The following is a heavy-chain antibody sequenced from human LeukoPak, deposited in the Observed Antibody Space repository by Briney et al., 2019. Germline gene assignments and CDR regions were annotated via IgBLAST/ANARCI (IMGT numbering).Heavy chain of an antibody. CDR2: IYHSGST. CDR3: ARDGAATVSGYAFDI. CDR1: GGSISSSNW. Sequence: SETLSLTCAVSGGSISSSNWWSWVRQPPGKGLEWIGEIYHSGSTNYNPSLKSRVTISVDKFKNQFSLKLSSVTAADTAVYYCARDGAATVSGYAFDIWGQGTMVTVSS. J-gene: IGHJ3*02. D-gene: IGHD6-19*01. V-gene: IGHV4-4*02.